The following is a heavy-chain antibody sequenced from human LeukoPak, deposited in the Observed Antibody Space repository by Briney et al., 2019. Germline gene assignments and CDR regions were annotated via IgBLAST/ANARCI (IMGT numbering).Heavy chain of an antibody. V-gene: IGHV1-18*01. CDR3: ARDQGRAPFDP. CDR1: GYSFSTNG. CDR2: ISAYNGNT. Sequence: ASVKVSCKXSGYSFSTNGITWVRQAPGQGLEWMGWISAYNGNTNYAQKLQGRVTMTTDTSTSTAYMELRSLRSDDTAVYYGARDQGRAPFDPWGQGTLVIVSS. J-gene: IGHJ5*02.